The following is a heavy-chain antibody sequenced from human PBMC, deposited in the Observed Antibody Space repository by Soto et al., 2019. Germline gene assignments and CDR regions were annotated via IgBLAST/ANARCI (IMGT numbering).Heavy chain of an antibody. CDR3: ARDGGRYCSGGSCYRPTYYYGMDV. D-gene: IGHD2-15*01. Sequence: PVGSLRLSCAASGFTFSSYSMNWVRQAPGKGLEWVSSISSSSSYIYYADSVKGRFTISRDNAKNSLYLQMNSLRAEDTAVYYCARDGGRYCSGGSCYRPTYYYGMDVWGQGTTVTVSS. CDR2: ISSSSSYI. CDR1: GFTFSSYS. V-gene: IGHV3-21*01. J-gene: IGHJ6*02.